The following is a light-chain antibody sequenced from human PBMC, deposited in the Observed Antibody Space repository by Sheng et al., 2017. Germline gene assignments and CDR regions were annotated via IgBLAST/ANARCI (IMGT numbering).Light chain of an antibody. CDR3: QQYYSTPRT. CDR1: QSVLYSPNNKNY. CDR2: WAS. J-gene: IGKJ1*01. V-gene: IGKV4-1*01. Sequence: DIVMTQSPESLAVSLGERATINCKSSQSVLYSPNNKNYVTWYQQKPGQPPKLLIYWASTRESGVPDRFSGSGSGSDFTLTISSLQAADVAVYYCQQYYSTPRTFGQGTKVEIK.